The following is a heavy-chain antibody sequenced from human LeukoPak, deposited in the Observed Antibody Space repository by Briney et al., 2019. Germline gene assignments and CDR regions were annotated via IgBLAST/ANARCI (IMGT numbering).Heavy chain of an antibody. V-gene: IGHV4-4*07. J-gene: IGHJ4*02. CDR3: VRYEAVPGTFGQN. CDR1: GCSISSYH. D-gene: IGHD3-16*01. Sequence: SETLSLTCTVSGCSISSYHWSWVRQPAGKGLEWIGRIYNSGSTNYNPSLKSRVTMSVDTSKGQFSLKLSSVTAADTAVYYCVRYEAVPGTFGQNWGQGTLVTVSS. CDR2: IYNSGST.